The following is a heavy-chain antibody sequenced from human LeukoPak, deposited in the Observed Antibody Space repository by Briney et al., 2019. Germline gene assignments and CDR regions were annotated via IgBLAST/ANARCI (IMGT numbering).Heavy chain of an antibody. V-gene: IGHV3-23*01. D-gene: IGHD3-22*01. Sequence: GGSLRLSCAASGFTFSSYGMSWVRQAPGKGLEWVSAISGSGGSTYYADSVKGRFTISRDNSKNTLYLQMNSLRAEDTAVYYCAKIQDITMIVVVITAFDYWGQGTLVTVSS. J-gene: IGHJ4*02. CDR3: AKIQDITMIVVVITAFDY. CDR1: GFTFSSYG. CDR2: ISGSGGST.